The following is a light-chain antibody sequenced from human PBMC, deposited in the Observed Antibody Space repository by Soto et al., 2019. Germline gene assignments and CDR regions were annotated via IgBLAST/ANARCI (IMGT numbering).Light chain of an antibody. V-gene: IGLV2-14*01. J-gene: IGLJ1*01. CDR1: SSDVGGYNY. Sequence: QSVLTQPASVSGSPGQSITISCTGTSSDVGGYNYVSWYQQSPGKAPKLMIYEVSNRPSGVSNRFSGSKSGNTASPTISGLQAEDEADYYCTSYTTSSPYVFGNGTKVTVL. CDR2: EVS. CDR3: TSYTTSSPYV.